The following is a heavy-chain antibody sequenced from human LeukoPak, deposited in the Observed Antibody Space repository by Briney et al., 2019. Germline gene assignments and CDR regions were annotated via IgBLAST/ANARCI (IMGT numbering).Heavy chain of an antibody. D-gene: IGHD1-26*01. CDR2: ITGSGGST. CDR3: ARGGVYIGSFFDY. V-gene: IGHV3-23*01. CDR1: GFTFTSYA. J-gene: IGHJ4*02. Sequence: GWSLRLSCAASGFTFTSYAMSWVRPAPGKGLEWVSAITGSGGSTYYADSVKGRFTISRDNSKNTLYLQINSLTVDDAALYYCARGGVYIGSFFDYWGQGTLVTVSS.